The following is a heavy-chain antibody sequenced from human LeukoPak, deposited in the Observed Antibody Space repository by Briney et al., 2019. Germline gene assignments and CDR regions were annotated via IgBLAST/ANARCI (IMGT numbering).Heavy chain of an antibody. CDR2: ISSSGSTI. J-gene: IGHJ3*02. Sequence: GGSLRLSCAASGFTFSDYYMSWIRQAPGKGLEWVSYISSSGSTIYYADSVKGRFTISRDNAKNSLYLQMNGLRAEDTAVYYCARDPLLAVAYAFDIWGQGTMVTVSS. CDR3: ARDPLLAVAYAFDI. CDR1: GFTFSDYY. D-gene: IGHD6-19*01. V-gene: IGHV3-11*01.